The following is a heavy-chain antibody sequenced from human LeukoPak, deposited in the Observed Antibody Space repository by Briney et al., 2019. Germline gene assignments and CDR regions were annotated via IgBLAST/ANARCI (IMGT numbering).Heavy chain of an antibody. CDR2: LYGGGST. CDR1: GSIVSSTS. D-gene: IGHD1-26*01. Sequence: GGSLRLSCAASGSIVSSTSMSWVRQAPGKGLEWVSLLYGGGSTYYADSVKGRFTISRDNSKNTLYLQMNSLRAEDTAVYYCARGGSYASFGFDYWGQGTLVAVSS. J-gene: IGHJ4*02. CDR3: ARGGSYASFGFDY. V-gene: IGHV3-53*01.